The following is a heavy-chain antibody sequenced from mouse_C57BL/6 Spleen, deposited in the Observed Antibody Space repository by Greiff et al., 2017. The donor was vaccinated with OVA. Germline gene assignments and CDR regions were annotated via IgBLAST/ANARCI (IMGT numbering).Heavy chain of an antibody. D-gene: IGHD1-1*01. CDR3: ARDYGSSFYAMDY. V-gene: IGHV1-7*01. CDR1: GYTFTSYW. Sequence: QVQLQQSGAELAKPGASVKLSCKASGYTFTSYWMHWVKQRPGQGLEWIGYINPSSGYTKYNQKFKDKATLTADKSSSTAYMQLSSLTYEDSAVYNCARDYGSSFYAMDYWGQGTSVTVSS. CDR2: INPSSGYT. J-gene: IGHJ4*01.